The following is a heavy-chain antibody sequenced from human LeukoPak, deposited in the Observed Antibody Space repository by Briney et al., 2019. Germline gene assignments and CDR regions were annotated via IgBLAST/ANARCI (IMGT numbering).Heavy chain of an antibody. Sequence: GGSLRLSCAASGFTVSSNYMSWVRQAPGKGLEWVANIKQDGSEKYYVDSVKGRFTISRDNAKNSLYLQMNSLRAEDTAVYYCARDKCGGYSYGCWFDYWGQGTLVTVSS. CDR2: IKQDGSEK. D-gene: IGHD5-18*01. CDR3: ARDKCGGYSYGCWFDY. CDR1: GFTVSSNY. J-gene: IGHJ4*02. V-gene: IGHV3-7*01.